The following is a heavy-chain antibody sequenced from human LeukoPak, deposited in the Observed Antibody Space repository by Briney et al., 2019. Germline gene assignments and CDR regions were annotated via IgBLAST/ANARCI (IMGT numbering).Heavy chain of an antibody. CDR3: ARPQLELSFGHYYGMDV. CDR1: GFTFSQYA. J-gene: IGHJ6*02. Sequence: GGSVRLSCVASGFTFSQYAMHWVRQVPGKGLEWVAIIWRDGCTEKYVDSVKGRFTISRDNSENTLYLQMNSLRAEDTAVYYCARPQLELSFGHYYGMDVWGQRTTVTVSS. V-gene: IGHV3-30*02. CDR2: IWRDGCTE. D-gene: IGHD1-7*01.